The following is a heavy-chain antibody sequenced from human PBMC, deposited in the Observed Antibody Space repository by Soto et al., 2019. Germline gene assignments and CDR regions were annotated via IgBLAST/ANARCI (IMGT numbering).Heavy chain of an antibody. D-gene: IGHD6-6*01. CDR2: ISSSSSYI. V-gene: IGHV3-21*01. CDR1: GFTFSSYS. J-gene: IGHJ4*02. CDR3: ARDRRWASSSILGEIDY. Sequence: LRLSCAASGFTFSSYSMNWVRQAPGKGLEWVSSISSSSSYIYYADSVKGRFTISRDNAKNSLYLQMNSLGAEDTAVYYCARDRRWASSSILGEIDYWGQGTLVTVSS.